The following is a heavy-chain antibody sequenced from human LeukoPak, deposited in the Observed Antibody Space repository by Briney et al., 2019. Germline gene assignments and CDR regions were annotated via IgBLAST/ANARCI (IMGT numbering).Heavy chain of an antibody. CDR3: AREEMATILPDY. D-gene: IGHD5-24*01. CDR1: GFTFSRHG. J-gene: IGHJ4*02. V-gene: IGHV3-30*02. CDR2: IRYDGSNK. Sequence: PGGSLRLSCEASGFTFSRHGMHWVRQAPGKGLEWVTFIRYDGSNKYYADSVKGRFTISRDNSKNTLYLQMNSLRAEDTAVYYCAREEMATILPDYWGQGTLVTVSS.